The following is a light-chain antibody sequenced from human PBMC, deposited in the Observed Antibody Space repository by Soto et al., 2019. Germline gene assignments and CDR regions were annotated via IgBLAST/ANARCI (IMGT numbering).Light chain of an antibody. V-gene: IGKV3-15*01. J-gene: IGKJ4*01. CDR2: GIS. CDR3: QQYNNWPLT. CDR1: QSVSSS. Sequence: EIVMTQSPATLSVSPGERATLSCRASQSVSSSLAWYQQKPGQAPRLLIYGISTRATGLPGRFSGSGSVTEFTLTISSLQSEDLAVYYCQQYNNWPLTFGGGTKVVIK.